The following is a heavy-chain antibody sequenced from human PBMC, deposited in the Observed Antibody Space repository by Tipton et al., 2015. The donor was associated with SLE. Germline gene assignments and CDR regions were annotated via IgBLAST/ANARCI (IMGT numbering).Heavy chain of an antibody. V-gene: IGHV4-39*07. J-gene: IGHJ6*03. D-gene: IGHD4-23*01. Sequence: TLSLTCTVSGGSVSSSSYYWAWIRQPPGKGLEWIGSIYYTGSTYYNPSLTSRVTISIDTSKNQVSLRLTSVTAADTAVYYCAGETRVVTPTDYFYYMDVWGKGTTVTVSS. CDR3: AGETRVVTPTDYFYYMDV. CDR1: GGSVSSSSYY. CDR2: IYYTGST.